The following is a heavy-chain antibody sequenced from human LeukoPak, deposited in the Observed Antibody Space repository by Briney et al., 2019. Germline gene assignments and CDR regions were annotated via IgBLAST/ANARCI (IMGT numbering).Heavy chain of an antibody. J-gene: IGHJ4*02. CDR2: ISGSGGST. Sequence: GGSLRLSCAASGFTFSSYAMSWVRQAPGKGPEWVSAISGSGGSTYYADSVKGRFTISRDNSKNTLYLQMNSLRAEDTAVYYCAKESVPGIAVAGATDSTIDYWGQGTLVTVSS. CDR1: GFTFSSYA. CDR3: AKESVPGIAVAGATDSTIDY. V-gene: IGHV3-23*01. D-gene: IGHD6-19*01.